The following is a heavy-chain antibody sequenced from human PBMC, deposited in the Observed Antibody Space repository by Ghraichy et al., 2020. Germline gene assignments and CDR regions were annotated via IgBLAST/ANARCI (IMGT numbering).Heavy chain of an antibody. V-gene: IGHV4-30-2*01. CDR3: ARDYGGNRFDY. CDR2: IYHSGST. CDR1: GGSISSGGYS. Sequence: TLSLTCAVSGGSISSGGYSWSWIRQPPGKGLEWIGYIYHSGSTYYNPSLKSRVTISVDRSKNQFSLKLSSVTAADTAVYYCARDYGGNRFDYWGQGTLVTVSS. D-gene: IGHD4-23*01. J-gene: IGHJ4*02.